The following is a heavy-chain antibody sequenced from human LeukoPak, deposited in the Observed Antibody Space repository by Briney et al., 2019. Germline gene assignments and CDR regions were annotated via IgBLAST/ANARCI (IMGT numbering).Heavy chain of an antibody. CDR1: GFSFNTYA. CDR2: ISGSGGST. Sequence: PGGSLRLSCAASGFSFNTYAMSWVRQAPGKGLEWVSAISGSGGSTYYADSVKGRFTISRDNSKNTLYLQMNSLRAEDTAVYYCAKAPLYCSGGSCYSGGGFDYWGQGTLVTVSS. D-gene: IGHD2-15*01. V-gene: IGHV3-23*01. J-gene: IGHJ4*02. CDR3: AKAPLYCSGGSCYSGGGFDY.